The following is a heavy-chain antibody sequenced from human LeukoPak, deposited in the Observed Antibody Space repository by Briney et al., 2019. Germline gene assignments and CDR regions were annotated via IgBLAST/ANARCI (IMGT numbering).Heavy chain of an antibody. V-gene: IGHV4-34*12. Sequence: SETLSLTCAVYGVSFSGYYWSWIRQPPGKGLEWIGEIIHSGSTHYNPSLKSRVTISVDTSKNQFSLTLSSVTAADTAVYYCAREVAGCSGGSCYFSVHYYYYYMDVWGKGTTVTVSS. J-gene: IGHJ6*03. CDR3: AREVAGCSGGSCYFSVHYYYYYMDV. CDR2: IIHSGST. CDR1: GVSFSGYY. D-gene: IGHD2-15*01.